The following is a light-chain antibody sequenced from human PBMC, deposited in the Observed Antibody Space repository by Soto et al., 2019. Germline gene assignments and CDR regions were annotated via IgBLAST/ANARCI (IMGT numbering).Light chain of an antibody. CDR1: SGDVGGYDY. J-gene: IGLJ1*01. V-gene: IGLV2-14*01. CDR2: EVT. CDR3: SSHTSGSTRV. Sequence: QRALTHPASGSGFPVGSIGISNTSTSGDVGGYDYVSWYQQHPDKAPKLMIYEVTKRPSWVSNRFSGSKSGNTASLTISGLQPEDEADYYCSSHTSGSTRVFGSGTKVTVL.